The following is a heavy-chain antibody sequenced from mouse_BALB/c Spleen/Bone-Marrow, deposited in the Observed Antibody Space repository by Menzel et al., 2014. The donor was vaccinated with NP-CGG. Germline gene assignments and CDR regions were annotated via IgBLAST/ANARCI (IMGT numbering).Heavy chain of an antibody. CDR1: GFNIKDTY. V-gene: IGHV14-3*02. Sequence: EVQRVESGAELVKPGASVKLSCTASGFNIKDTYMHWVKQRPEQGLEWIGRIDPANGNTKFAPKFQGKATITADTSSNTAYLHLSSLTSEHTAVYYCARAIPCYPLDFWGQGTAVTASS. J-gene: IGHJ4*01. CDR3: ARAIPCYPLDF. CDR2: IDPANGNT.